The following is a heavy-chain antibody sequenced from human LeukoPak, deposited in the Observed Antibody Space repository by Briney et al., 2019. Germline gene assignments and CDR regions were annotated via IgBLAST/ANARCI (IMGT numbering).Heavy chain of an antibody. Sequence: GGSLRLSCAASGFTFSSYWMHWVRQAPGKGLVWVSRINSDGSSTSYADSVKGRFTISRDNAKNALYLQMNSLRAEDTAVYYCVSSYCSGGSCYSASGYWGQGTLVTVSS. J-gene: IGHJ4*02. CDR2: INSDGSST. D-gene: IGHD2-15*01. CDR1: GFTFSSYW. CDR3: VSSYCSGGSCYSASGY. V-gene: IGHV3-74*01.